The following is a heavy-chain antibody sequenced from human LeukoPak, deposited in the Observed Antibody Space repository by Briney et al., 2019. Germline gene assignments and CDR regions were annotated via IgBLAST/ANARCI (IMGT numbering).Heavy chain of an antibody. D-gene: IGHD6-13*01. J-gene: IGHJ4*02. Sequence: GRSLRLSCAASGFTFSSYGMHWVRQAPGKGLEWVAVIWYDGSNKYYADSVKGRFTISRDNSKNALYLQMNSLRAEDTAVYYCATLRGLRGSSSPSPFDYWGQGTLVTVSS. V-gene: IGHV3-33*01. CDR2: IWYDGSNK. CDR3: ATLRGLRGSSSPSPFDY. CDR1: GFTFSSYG.